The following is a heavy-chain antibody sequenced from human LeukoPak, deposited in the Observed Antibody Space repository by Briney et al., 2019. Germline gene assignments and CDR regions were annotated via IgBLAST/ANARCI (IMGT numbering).Heavy chain of an antibody. J-gene: IGHJ4*02. CDR2: IKQDGSEK. CDR1: GFTFSGYW. Sequence: GGSLRLSCAASGFTFSGYWMSWVRQAPGKGLEWVANIKQDGSEKFYADSLKGRLIISRDNAKSSLYLQVNSLTVEDTAVYYCAREWDSGWGGTYFDNWGQGTLVTVSS. D-gene: IGHD1-26*01. V-gene: IGHV3-7*01. CDR3: AREWDSGWGGTYFDN.